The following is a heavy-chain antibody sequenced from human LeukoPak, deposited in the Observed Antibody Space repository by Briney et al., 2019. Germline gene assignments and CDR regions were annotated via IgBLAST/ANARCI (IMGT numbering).Heavy chain of an antibody. CDR2: INHSGST. D-gene: IGHD4-11*01. V-gene: IGHV4-34*01. CDR1: GGSFSGYY. Sequence: SSETLSLTCAVYGGSFSGYYWSWIRQPPGKGLEWIGEINHSGSTNSNPSLKSRVTISVDTSKNQFPLKLSSVTAADTAVYYCAGDYRGSLDYWGQGTLVTVSS. CDR3: AGDYRGSLDY. J-gene: IGHJ4*02.